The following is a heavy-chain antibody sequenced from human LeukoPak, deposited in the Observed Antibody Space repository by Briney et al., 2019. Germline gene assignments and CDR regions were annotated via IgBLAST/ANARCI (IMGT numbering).Heavy chain of an antibody. J-gene: IGHJ6*02. Sequence: GGSLRLSCAASGFTFSSYWMHWVRQAPGKGLVWVSRINSDGSSTSYADSVKGRFTISRDNSKNTLYLQMNSLRAEDTAVYYCARSNYDSSGYYPYGMDVWGQGTTVTVSS. D-gene: IGHD3-22*01. V-gene: IGHV3-74*01. CDR3: ARSNYDSSGYYPYGMDV. CDR1: GFTFSSYW. CDR2: INSDGSST.